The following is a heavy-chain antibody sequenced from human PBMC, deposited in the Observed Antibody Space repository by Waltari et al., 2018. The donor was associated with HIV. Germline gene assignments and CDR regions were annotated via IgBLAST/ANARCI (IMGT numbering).Heavy chain of an antibody. D-gene: IGHD6-19*01. CDR1: GFNLSETA. Sequence: VRVVESGGDLVQPGGSLRLSCEVSGFNLSETAVHWVRQAAGEGLQWLGHVATKRNNYAPIYTWSVEGRFVISRHDSKNSAVLEMNDLRTEDTALYYCTVGSPDYWYFGLWGRGTLVTVSS. J-gene: IGHJ2*01. CDR3: TVGSPDYWYFGL. V-gene: IGHV3-73*02. CDR2: VATKRNNYAP.